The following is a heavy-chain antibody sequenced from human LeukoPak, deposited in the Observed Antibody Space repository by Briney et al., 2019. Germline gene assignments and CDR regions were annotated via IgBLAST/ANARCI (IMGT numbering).Heavy chain of an antibody. V-gene: IGHV3-48*01. CDR1: GFTFSTYS. D-gene: IGHD3-3*01. CDR3: ARDPSQFLEPHWLDP. CDR2: ISSRSNTI. Sequence: SGGSLRLSCAASGFTFSTYSMYWVRQAPGKGLEWVSYISSRSNTIYYANSVRGRFTTSRDNAKNSLYLQMNSLRVEDTAVYYCARDPSQFLEPHWLDPWGQGTLVTVSS. J-gene: IGHJ5*02.